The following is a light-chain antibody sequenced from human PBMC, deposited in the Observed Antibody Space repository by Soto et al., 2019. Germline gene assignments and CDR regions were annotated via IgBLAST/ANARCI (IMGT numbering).Light chain of an antibody. Sequence: VVLTQSPGTLSLSPVERATLSCMASQSVSSSYIAWYQQKPGQAPRLLIYGASSRATGIPDRFSGSGSGTDFTLTIGRLEPEDFAVYYCQQYGRSLQTFGQGTKVDIK. J-gene: IGKJ1*01. V-gene: IGKV3-20*01. CDR3: QQYGRSLQT. CDR1: QSVSSSY. CDR2: GAS.